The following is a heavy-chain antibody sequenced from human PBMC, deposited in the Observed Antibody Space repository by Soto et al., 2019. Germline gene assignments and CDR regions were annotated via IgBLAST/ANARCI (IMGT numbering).Heavy chain of an antibody. D-gene: IGHD3-9*01. V-gene: IGHV3-48*01. J-gene: IGHJ4*02. CDR3: ARDLSDLRHLDWPGVGLDY. CDR2: ISSSSSTI. CDR1: EGTISSYG. Sequence: PGGSLRDSWAAAEGTISSYGGNWVRQDPGKGLEWVSYISSSSSTIYYADSVKGRFTISRDNAKNSLYLQMNSLRAEDTAVYYCARDLSDLRHLDWPGVGLDYRGQGTLVTVSS.